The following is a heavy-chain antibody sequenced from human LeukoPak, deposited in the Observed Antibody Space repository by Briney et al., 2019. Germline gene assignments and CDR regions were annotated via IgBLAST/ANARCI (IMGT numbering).Heavy chain of an antibody. D-gene: IGHD3-3*01. CDR2: MNPNSGNT. J-gene: IGHJ6*02. Sequence: ASVKVSCKASGYTFTSYDINWVRQATGQGLEWMGWMNPNSGNTGYAQKFQGRVTMTRNTSISTAYMELSSLRSEDTAVYYCARGVFQYYDFWSGYYAYYYYCMDVWGQGTTVTVSS. CDR3: ARGVFQYYDFWSGYYAYYYYCMDV. CDR1: GYTFTSYD. V-gene: IGHV1-8*01.